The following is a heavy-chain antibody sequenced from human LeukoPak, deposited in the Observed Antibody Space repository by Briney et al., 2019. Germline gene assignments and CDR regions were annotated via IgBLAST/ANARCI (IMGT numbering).Heavy chain of an antibody. J-gene: IGHJ5*02. Sequence: ASVTVSFKASGYTFTIYYMHWVRQAPGQGLEWMGIINPSGGSTSYAQKFQGRVTMTRDTSTSTVYMELSSLRSEDTAVYYCARDFLQQLVRHWFDPWGQGTLVTVSS. D-gene: IGHD6-13*01. V-gene: IGHV1-46*01. CDR3: ARDFLQQLVRHWFDP. CDR1: GYTFTIYY. CDR2: INPSGGST.